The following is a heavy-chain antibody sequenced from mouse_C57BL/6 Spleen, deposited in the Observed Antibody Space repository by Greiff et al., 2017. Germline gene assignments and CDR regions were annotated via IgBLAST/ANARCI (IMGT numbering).Heavy chain of an antibody. J-gene: IGHJ4*01. CDR3: ARDWDQYYYAMDY. CDR2: IHPNSGST. CDR1: GYTFTSYW. Sequence: QVQLQQPGAELVKPGASVKLSCKASGYTFTSYWMHWVKQRPGQGLEWIGMIHPNSGSTNYNEKFKSKATLTVDKSSSTAYMQLSSPTSEDSAVYYCARDWDQYYYAMDYWGQGTSVTVSS. V-gene: IGHV1-64*01. D-gene: IGHD4-1*01.